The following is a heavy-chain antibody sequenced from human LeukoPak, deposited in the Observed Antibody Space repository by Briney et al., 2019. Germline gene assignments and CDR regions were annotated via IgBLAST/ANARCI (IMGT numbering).Heavy chain of an antibody. CDR3: ASAASSSWYYFDY. CDR1: GFTFSSYA. V-gene: IGHV3-23*01. CDR2: ISGSGGST. D-gene: IGHD6-13*01. J-gene: IGHJ4*02. Sequence: GGSLRLSCAASGFTFSSYAMSWVRQAPGKGLEWVSAISGSGGSTYYADSVKGRFTISRDNSKNTLYQQMNSLRAEDTAVYYCASAASSSWYYFDYWGQGTLVTVSS.